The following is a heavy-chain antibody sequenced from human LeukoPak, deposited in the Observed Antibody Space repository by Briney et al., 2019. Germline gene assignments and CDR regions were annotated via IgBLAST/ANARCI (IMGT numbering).Heavy chain of an antibody. CDR3: ARYLFTVTSDSPFDL. V-gene: IGHV4-34*10. D-gene: IGHD4-17*01. CDR1: GEPFSVYY. Sequence: PSETLSLTCAVYGEPFSVYYWSWIRQAPGKGLEWIGEIDHSGNTKYNPSLMSRISMSVDTSENQFSLKLTSVTAADTAVYYCARYLFTVTSDSPFDLWGQGTMVTVSS. CDR2: IDHSGNT. J-gene: IGHJ3*01.